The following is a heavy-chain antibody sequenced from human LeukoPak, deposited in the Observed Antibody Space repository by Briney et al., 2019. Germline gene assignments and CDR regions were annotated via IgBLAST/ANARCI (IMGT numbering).Heavy chain of an antibody. J-gene: IGHJ6*03. Sequence: GASVKVSCKASGYTFTGYYMHWVRQAPGQGLEWMGCVNPNSGNTGYAQKFQGRVTMTRNTSISTAYMELSSLRSEDTAVYYCARGGATNWGLFHYYYYYMDVWGKGTTVTISS. CDR2: VNPNSGNT. D-gene: IGHD7-27*01. V-gene: IGHV1-8*02. CDR3: ARGGATNWGLFHYYYYYMDV. CDR1: GYTFTGYY.